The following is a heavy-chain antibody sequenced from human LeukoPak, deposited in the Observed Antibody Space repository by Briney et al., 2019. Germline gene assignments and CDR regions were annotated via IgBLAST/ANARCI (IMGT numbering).Heavy chain of an antibody. CDR2: IYYSGST. D-gene: IGHD3-22*01. J-gene: IGHJ5*02. Sequence: PSQTLSLTCTVSGGSISSGDYYWSWIRQPPGKGLEWVGYIYYSGSTYYNPSLKSRVTISVDTSKNQFSLKLSSVTAADTAVYYCAGVILDYYDSSGYWFDPWGQGTLVTVSS. V-gene: IGHV4-30-4*01. CDR1: GGSISSGDYY. CDR3: AGVILDYYDSSGYWFDP.